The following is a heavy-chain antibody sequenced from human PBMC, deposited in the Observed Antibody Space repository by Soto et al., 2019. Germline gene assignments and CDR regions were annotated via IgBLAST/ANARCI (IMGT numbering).Heavy chain of an antibody. CDR3: ARDQDGSYLYYYYYYGMDV. CDR2: IWYDGSNK. CDR1: GFTFSSYG. Sequence: QVQLVESGGGVVQPGRSLRLSCAASGFTFSSYGMHWVRQAPGKGLEWVAVIWYDGSNKYYADSVKGRFTISRDNSKNTLYLQMNSLRAEDTAVYYCARDQDGSYLYYYYYYGMDVWGQGTTVTVSS. J-gene: IGHJ6*02. D-gene: IGHD1-26*01. V-gene: IGHV3-33*01.